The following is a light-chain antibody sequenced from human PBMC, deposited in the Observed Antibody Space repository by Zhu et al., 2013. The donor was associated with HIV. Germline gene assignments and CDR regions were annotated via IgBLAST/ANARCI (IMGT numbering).Light chain of an antibody. V-gene: IGKV1-9*01. CDR3: LQSNSYPRT. Sequence: DIQLTQSPSFLSASVGDRVTITCRASQGIRNYVGWYQQKPGKAPELLIFAASTLQSGVPSRFSGSGSGTDFTLTISSLQPEDFATYYCLQSNSYPRTFGQGTRLEIK. CDR1: QGIRNY. J-gene: IGKJ2*02. CDR2: AAS.